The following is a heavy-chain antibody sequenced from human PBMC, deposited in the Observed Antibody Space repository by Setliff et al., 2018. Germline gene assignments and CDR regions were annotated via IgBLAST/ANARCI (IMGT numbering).Heavy chain of an antibody. CDR1: GDS. V-gene: IGHV4-59*10. D-gene: IGHD3-10*02. Sequence: PSETLSLTCAVYGDSWSWIRQPAGKGLEWIGRIYISGSTNFNPSLKSRVTMSVDMSKNQISLKLGSLTAADTAVYYCARDHLIRSRISMSYWSDIWGQGTMGTVS. CDR3: ARDHLIRSRISMSYWSDI. J-gene: IGHJ3*02. CDR2: IYISGST.